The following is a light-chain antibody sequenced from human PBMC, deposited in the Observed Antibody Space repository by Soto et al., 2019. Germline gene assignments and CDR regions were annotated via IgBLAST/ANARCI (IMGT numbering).Light chain of an antibody. Sequence: EIVMTQSPATLSVSPGERATLSCRASQSVGSNLAWYQQKPGQAPRLLIYGASTRATGIPARFSGSGSGTEFTLTISSLQSEDFAIYFWQQYNNWPPDRTFGQGTKVEIK. V-gene: IGKV3-15*01. CDR2: GAS. J-gene: IGKJ1*01. CDR3: QQYNNWPPDRT. CDR1: QSVGSN.